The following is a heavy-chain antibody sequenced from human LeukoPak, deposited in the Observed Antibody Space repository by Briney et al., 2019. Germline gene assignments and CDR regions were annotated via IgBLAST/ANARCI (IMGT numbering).Heavy chain of an antibody. CDR2: FYYSGST. J-gene: IGHJ4*02. V-gene: IGHV4-61*01. CDR1: GGSISSSSYY. Sequence: PSETLSLTCAVSGGSISSSSYYWTWIRQPPGKGLEWIGNFYYSGSTTYNPSLKSRVTISVDTSRNQFSLRLTSVTAADTAVYYCARGFQQLVSVWGQGTLVSVSS. D-gene: IGHD6-13*01. CDR3: ARGFQQLVSV.